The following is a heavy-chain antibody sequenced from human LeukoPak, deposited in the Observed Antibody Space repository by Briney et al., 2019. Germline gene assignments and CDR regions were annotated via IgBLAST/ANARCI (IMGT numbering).Heavy chain of an antibody. CDR1: GYSFTNYW. V-gene: IGHV5-51*01. CDR3: ARPTNSYSYLVDY. CDR2: IYPGDSNT. Sequence: PGESLKISCKGSGYSFTNYWIAWVRQMPGKGLEWMGIIYPGDSNTRYSPSFQGQVTISADKSISTAYLQWRSLEASDTAMYYCARPTNSYSYLVDYWGQGTLVTVSS. D-gene: IGHD5-18*01. J-gene: IGHJ4*02.